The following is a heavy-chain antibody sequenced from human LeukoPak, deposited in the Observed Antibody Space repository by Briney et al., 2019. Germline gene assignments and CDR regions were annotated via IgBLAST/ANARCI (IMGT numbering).Heavy chain of an antibody. J-gene: IGHJ4*02. CDR1: GFTFSSYA. CDR2: ISSSGSTI. V-gene: IGHV3-11*01. D-gene: IGHD3-22*01. Sequence: PGGSLRLSCAASGFTFSSYAMSWIRQAPGKGLEWVSYISSSGSTIYYADSVKGRFTISRDNAKNSLYLQMNSLRAEDTAVYYCARGDYYDSSGYYYIYWGQGTLVTVSS. CDR3: ARGDYYDSSGYYYIY.